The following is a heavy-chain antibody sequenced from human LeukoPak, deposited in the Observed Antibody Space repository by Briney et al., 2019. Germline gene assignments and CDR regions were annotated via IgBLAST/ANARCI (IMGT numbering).Heavy chain of an antibody. CDR1: GYTFTSYH. CDR2: INPSGGGT. CDR3: ARQTVNRFDP. Sequence: VASVKVSCKASGYTFTSYHIHWVRQAPGQGLEWMGIINPSGGGTRYARKFQGRVTMTRDTSTSTFYMELSSLRSEDTAVYYCARQTVNRFDPWGQGTLVTVSS. J-gene: IGHJ5*02. V-gene: IGHV1-46*01.